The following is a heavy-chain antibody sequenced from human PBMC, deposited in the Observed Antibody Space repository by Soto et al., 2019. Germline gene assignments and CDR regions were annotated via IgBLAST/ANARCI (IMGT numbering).Heavy chain of an antibody. V-gene: IGHV4-34*01. CDR2: INHSGST. CDR3: ERTGRLARRYNWFDP. CDR1: GGSFSGYY. Sequence: SETLSLTCAVYGGSFSGYYWSWIRQPPGKGLEWIGEINHSGSTNYNPSLKSRVTISVDTSKNQFSLKLSSVTAADTAVYYCERTGRLARRYNWFDPWGQGTLVTVSS. J-gene: IGHJ5*02. D-gene: IGHD6-6*01.